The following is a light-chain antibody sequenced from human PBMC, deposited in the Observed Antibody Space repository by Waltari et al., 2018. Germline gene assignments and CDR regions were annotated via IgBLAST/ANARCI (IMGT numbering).Light chain of an antibody. J-gene: IGKJ1*01. CDR2: GAS. CDR1: QNIRTQ. Sequence: DIQMTQSPSSLSASVGDTVTVTCRASQNIRTQLNWYQQKPATAPKHLIYGASTLQRGVPSIFSGRASETDFTLTVTNLQPDDFAVYFCQQSFSSPWTFGQGTRV. CDR3: QQSFSSPWT. V-gene: IGKV1-39*01.